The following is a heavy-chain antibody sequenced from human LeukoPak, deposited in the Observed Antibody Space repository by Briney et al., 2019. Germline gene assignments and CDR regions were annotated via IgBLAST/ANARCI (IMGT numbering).Heavy chain of an antibody. CDR1: GFTFSSYG. Sequence: PGGSLRLSCAASGFTFSSYGMSWVRQAPGKGLEWVSAISGSGGSTYYADSVKGRFTISRDNSKNTLYLQMNSLRAEDTAVYYCAKARWVRIAVAGTDYWGQGTLVTVSS. CDR2: ISGSGGST. CDR3: AKARWVRIAVAGTDY. D-gene: IGHD6-19*01. V-gene: IGHV3-23*01. J-gene: IGHJ4*02.